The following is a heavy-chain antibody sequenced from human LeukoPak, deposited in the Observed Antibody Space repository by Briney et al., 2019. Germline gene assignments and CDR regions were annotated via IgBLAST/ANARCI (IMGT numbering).Heavy chain of an antibody. J-gene: IGHJ4*02. CDR2: IYYSGST. V-gene: IGHV4-39*01. Sequence: SETLSLTCTVSGGSISSSSYYWGWIRQPPGKGLEWIGSIYYSGSTYYNPSLKSRVTISVDTSKNQFSLKLSSVTAADTAVYYCARRLGGYCSSTSCYYFDYWGQGTLVTASS. CDR3: ARRLGGYCSSTSCYYFDY. D-gene: IGHD2-2*03. CDR1: GGSISSSSYY.